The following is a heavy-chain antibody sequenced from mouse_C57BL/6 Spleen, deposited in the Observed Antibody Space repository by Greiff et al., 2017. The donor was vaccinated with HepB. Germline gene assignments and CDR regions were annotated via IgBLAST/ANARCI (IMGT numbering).Heavy chain of an antibody. CDR3: AKRGLYYGSSLDY. D-gene: IGHD1-1*01. CDR1: GYSITSGYY. J-gene: IGHJ2*01. Sequence: ESGPGLVKPSQSLSLTCSVTGYSITSGYYWNWIRQFPGNKLEWMGYISYDGSNNYNPSLKNRISITRDTSKNQFFLKLNSVTTEDTATYYCAKRGLYYGSSLDYWGQGTTLTVSS. CDR2: ISYDGSN. V-gene: IGHV3-6*01.